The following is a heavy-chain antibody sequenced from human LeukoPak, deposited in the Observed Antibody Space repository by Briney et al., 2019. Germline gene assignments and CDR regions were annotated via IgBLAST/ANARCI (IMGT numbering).Heavy chain of an antibody. Sequence: SETLSLTCAVYGGSFSGYYWSWIRQPPGKGLEWVREINHSGSTNYNPSLKSRVTISVDTSKNQFSLKLSSVTAADTAVYYCAKGLGLYYYYGMDVWGQGTTVTVSS. CDR2: INHSGST. J-gene: IGHJ6*02. CDR3: AKGLGLYYYYGMDV. V-gene: IGHV4-34*01. CDR1: GGSFSGYY. D-gene: IGHD5/OR15-5a*01.